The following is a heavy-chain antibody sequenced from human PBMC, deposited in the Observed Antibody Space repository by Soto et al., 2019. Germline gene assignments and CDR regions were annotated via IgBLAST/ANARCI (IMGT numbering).Heavy chain of an antibody. CDR2: IWYDGSNK. CDR1: GFTFSSYG. CDR3: ARDYSSGWYDYFDY. J-gene: IGHJ4*02. D-gene: IGHD6-19*01. V-gene: IGHV3-33*01. Sequence: PGGSLRLSCAASGFTFSSYGMHWVRQAPGKGLEWVAVIWYDGSNKYYADSVKGRFTISRDNSKNTLYLQMNSLRAEDTAVYYCARDYSSGWYDYFDYWGQGTRVNVSS.